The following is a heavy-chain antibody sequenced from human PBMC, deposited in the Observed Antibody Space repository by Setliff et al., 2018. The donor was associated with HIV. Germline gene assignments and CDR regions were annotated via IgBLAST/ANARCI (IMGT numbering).Heavy chain of an antibody. Sequence: PSETLSLTCSVSGVSVGSGDYYWHWIRQHPEKALEWIGYIFHSGDTSYNPSLKSRISMSVDTSKNQFSLELTSLTAADTAVYDCATRPRIAARHFDYWGQGMLVTVSS. J-gene: IGHJ4*02. CDR1: GVSVGSGDYY. D-gene: IGHD6-6*01. CDR3: ATRPRIAARHFDY. CDR2: IFHSGDT. V-gene: IGHV4-31*03.